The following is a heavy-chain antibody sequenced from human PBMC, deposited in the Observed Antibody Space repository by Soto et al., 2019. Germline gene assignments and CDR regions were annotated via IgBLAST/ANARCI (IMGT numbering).Heavy chain of an antibody. J-gene: IGHJ6*02. CDR3: ARDGGGSSGRPYYCYYYGMDV. D-gene: IGHD6-19*01. Sequence: EVQLVESGGGLVQPGGSLRLSCAASGFTFSSYDMHWVRQATGKGLEWVSAIGTAGDTYYPGSVKGRFTISRENAKNSLYLQMNSLRAEDTAVYYCARDGGGSSGRPYYCYYYGMDVWGQGTTVTVSS. CDR1: GFTFSSYD. CDR2: IGTAGDT. V-gene: IGHV3-13*01.